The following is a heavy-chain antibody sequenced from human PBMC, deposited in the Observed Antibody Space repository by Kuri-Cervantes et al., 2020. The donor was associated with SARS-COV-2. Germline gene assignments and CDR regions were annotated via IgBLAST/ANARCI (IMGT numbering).Heavy chain of an antibody. J-gene: IGHJ6*04. V-gene: IGHV4-34*01. Sequence: SQTLSLTCAVYGGSFSGYYWSWIRQPPGKGLEWIGSIYYSGSTYYNPSLKSRVTISVDTSKNQFSLKLSSVTAADTAVYFCARSQVLKHLDWSSKLSFRYYVDFWYKGTTVTVSS. CDR3: ARSQVLKHLDWSSKLSFRYYVDF. D-gene: IGHD3-16*01. CDR1: GGSFSGYY. CDR2: IYYSGST.